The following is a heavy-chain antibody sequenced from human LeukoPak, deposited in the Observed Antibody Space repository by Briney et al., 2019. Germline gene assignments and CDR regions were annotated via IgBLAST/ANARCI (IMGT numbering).Heavy chain of an antibody. D-gene: IGHD2-15*01. CDR1: GFTFSSYA. J-gene: IGHJ4*02. CDR2: ISGSGGST. CDR3: AKARRYCSGGSCLYYFDY. Sequence: GGSLRLSCAASGFTFSSYAMSWVRQAPGKGLEWVSAISGSGGSTYYADSVKGRLTISRDNSKNTLCLQMNSLRAEDTAVYYCAKARRYCSGGSCLYYFDYWGQGTLVTVSS. V-gene: IGHV3-23*01.